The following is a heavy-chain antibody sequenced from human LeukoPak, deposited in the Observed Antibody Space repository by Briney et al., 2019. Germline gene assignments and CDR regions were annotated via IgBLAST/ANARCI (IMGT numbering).Heavy chain of an antibody. CDR1: GGTFSSYA. J-gene: IGHJ4*02. CDR2: IIPIFGTA. Sequence: ASVKVSCKASGGTFSSYAISWVRQAPGQGLEWMGGIIPIFGTANYAQKFQGRVTITADESTSTAYMELSSPRSEDTAVYYCARSPQYSGSYSRYWGQGTLVTVSS. D-gene: IGHD1-26*01. CDR3: ARSPQYSGSYSRY. V-gene: IGHV1-69*13.